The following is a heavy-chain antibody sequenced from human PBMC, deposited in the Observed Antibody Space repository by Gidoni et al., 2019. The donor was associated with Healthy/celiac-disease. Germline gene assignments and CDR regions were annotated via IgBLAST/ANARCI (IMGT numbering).Heavy chain of an antibody. CDR3: AKDSSDYGDTYDAFDI. CDR2: ISWNSGSI. CDR1: GFTFDDYA. D-gene: IGHD4-17*01. V-gene: IGHV3-9*01. J-gene: IGHJ3*02. Sequence: EVQLVESGGGLVQPGRSLRLSCAASGFTFDDYAMHWVRQAPGKGLEWVSGISWNSGSIGYADSVKGRFTISRDNAKNSLYLQMNSLRAEDTALYYCAKDSSDYGDTYDAFDIWGQGTMVTVSS.